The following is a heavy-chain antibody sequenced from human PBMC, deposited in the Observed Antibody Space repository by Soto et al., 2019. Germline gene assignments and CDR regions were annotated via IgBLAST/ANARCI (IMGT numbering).Heavy chain of an antibody. CDR2: IDGRDGTT. J-gene: IGHJ4*02. V-gene: IGHV1-46*01. Sequence: QVHLVQSGAEVKEPGASVKVSCKASGYTFTSYYMHWVRQAPGQGLEWMGIIDGRDGTTRYAEKFQGRVSMTRDTSTNTVYMELNSLRSEDRAVYYCARGRGGGYGLDNWGQGILVTVSS. CDR3: ARGRGGGYGLDN. CDR1: GYTFTSYY. D-gene: IGHD1-26*01.